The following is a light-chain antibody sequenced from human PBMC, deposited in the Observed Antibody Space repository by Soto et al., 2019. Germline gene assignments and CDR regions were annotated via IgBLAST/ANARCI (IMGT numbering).Light chain of an antibody. CDR1: QGISSY. CDR2: AAS. J-gene: IGKJ1*01. V-gene: IGKV1-8*01. CDR3: QQYGSSGT. Sequence: AIRMTQSPSSLSASTGDRVTITCRASQGISSYLAWYQQKPGKDPKLLIYAASTLQSGVPSRFSGSGSGTDFTLTISRLEPEDFAVYYCQQYGSSGTFGQGTKVDIK.